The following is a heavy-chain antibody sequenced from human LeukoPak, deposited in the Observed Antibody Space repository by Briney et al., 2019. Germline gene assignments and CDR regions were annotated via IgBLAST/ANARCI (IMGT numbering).Heavy chain of an antibody. Sequence: PGGSLRLSCAASGFTFDDYAMHWVRQAPGKGLEWVSGISWNSGSIGYADSVKGRFTISRDNAKNSLYLQLNSLRAEDTALYYCAKDIWGPGYFQHWGQGTLVTVSS. CDR3: AKDIWGPGYFQH. CDR2: ISWNSGSI. V-gene: IGHV3-9*01. D-gene: IGHD3-10*01. CDR1: GFTFDDYA. J-gene: IGHJ1*01.